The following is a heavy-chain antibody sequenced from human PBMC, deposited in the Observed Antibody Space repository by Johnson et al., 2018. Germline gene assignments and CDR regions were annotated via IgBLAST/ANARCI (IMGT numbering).Heavy chain of an antibody. CDR3: ARGGGIQLWFLGAFDI. CDR2: IQQDESEK. CDR1: GFTFSSYW. Sequence: VQLVQSGGGLVQPGGSLRLSCAASGFTFSSYWMSWVRQAPGKGLQWVANIQQDESEKYYVDSVKGRFTISSDNAKNSLYLEMSSLRDEDTAVYYCARGGGIQLWFLGAFDIWGQGTMVTVSS. J-gene: IGHJ3*02. D-gene: IGHD5-18*01. V-gene: IGHV3-7*01.